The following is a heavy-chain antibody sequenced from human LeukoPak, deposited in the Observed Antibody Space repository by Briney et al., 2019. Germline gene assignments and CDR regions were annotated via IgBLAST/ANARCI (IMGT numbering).Heavy chain of an antibody. J-gene: IGHJ5*02. Sequence: SQTLSLTCALSGDSLSSNSAAWNWIRQSPSSGLEWLGRTYYRSKWYNDYAVSVKSRITINPDTSKNQFSLQLNSVTPEDTAVYYCAGQLLPYNWFDPWGQGTLVTVSS. D-gene: IGHD2-15*01. CDR2: TYYRSKWYN. CDR3: AGQLLPYNWFDP. CDR1: GDSLSSNSAA. V-gene: IGHV6-1*01.